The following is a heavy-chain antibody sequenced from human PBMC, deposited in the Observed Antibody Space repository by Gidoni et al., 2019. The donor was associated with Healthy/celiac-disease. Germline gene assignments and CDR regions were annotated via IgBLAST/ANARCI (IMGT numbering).Heavy chain of an antibody. CDR1: GFIFSTAW. Sequence: EVQLVESWGGLVEPGGSLRLSCAASGFIFSTAWMSWVGQAPGKGLEWGGRIKSKVDRETTDYAAPVRGRFTFSRDDSQNMLYLQMNSLKTEDTAVYYCSWDHLGLFDFWGQGALVTVSS. V-gene: IGHV3-15*01. CDR3: SWDHLGLFDF. CDR2: IKSKVDRETT. D-gene: IGHD1-26*01. J-gene: IGHJ4*02.